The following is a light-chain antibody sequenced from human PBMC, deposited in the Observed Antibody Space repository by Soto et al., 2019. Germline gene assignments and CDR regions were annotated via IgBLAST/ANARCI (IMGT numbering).Light chain of an antibody. J-gene: IGKJ2*01. CDR3: QQSYSLPYT. V-gene: IGKV1-39*01. CDR1: QSMENF. Sequence: SPSSAVGDRVTITCRPSQSMENFLNWYQQKPGKAPNLLIYAASSLQSGVSSRFSGSGSGTDFTLTISSLQPEDSATYYCQQSYSLPYTFGQGTKVDIK. CDR2: AAS.